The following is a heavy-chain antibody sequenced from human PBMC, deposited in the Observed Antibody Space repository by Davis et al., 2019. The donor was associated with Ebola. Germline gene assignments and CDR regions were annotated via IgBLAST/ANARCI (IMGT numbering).Heavy chain of an antibody. CDR2: ITWTNTM. Sequence: PGGSLRLSCAASGFTFSGYSMNWVRQAPGKGLEWVSHITWTNTMFYADSVKGRFTISRDNAKNSLFLQMDSLRDEDTAVYYCARDGANGYNFDYWGQGILVTVSS. CDR3: ARDGANGYNFDY. J-gene: IGHJ4*02. D-gene: IGHD5-24*01. V-gene: IGHV3-48*02. CDR1: GFTFSGYS.